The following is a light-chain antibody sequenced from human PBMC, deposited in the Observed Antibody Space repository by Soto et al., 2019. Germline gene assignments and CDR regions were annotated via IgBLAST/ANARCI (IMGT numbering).Light chain of an antibody. CDR2: GAS. CDR3: QQYGKTTWT. CDR1: QGVISYY. Sequence: ELVLPQSPGTLSLSPGEKATLSCRASQGVISYYLAWYQQRPGQAPRLLIYGASSRATGIPGRFSGSGSETDFTLTISRLEPEDFAVYYCQQYGKTTWTFGQGTKVEIK. V-gene: IGKV3-20*01. J-gene: IGKJ1*01.